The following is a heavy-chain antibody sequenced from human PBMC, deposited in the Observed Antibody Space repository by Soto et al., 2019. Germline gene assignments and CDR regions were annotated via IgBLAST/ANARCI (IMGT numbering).Heavy chain of an antibody. J-gene: IGHJ4*02. D-gene: IGHD2-8*02. CDR1: GGSFSGSY. Sequence: QVQLQQWGAGLLKPSETLSLTCAVYGGSFSGSYWTWIRQPPGTGLEWMGEINHSGSTNYNPSLKRRVTISVDTSKNQFSLKLTSVTAADTAVYYCARDKITGLFDYWGQGTLVTVSS. CDR3: ARDKITGLFDY. CDR2: INHSGST. V-gene: IGHV4-34*01.